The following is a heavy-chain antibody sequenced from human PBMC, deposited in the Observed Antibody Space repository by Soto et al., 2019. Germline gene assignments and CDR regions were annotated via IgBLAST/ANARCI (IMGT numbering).Heavy chain of an antibody. Sequence: XVSLRLSCAASGFTFSNAWMSGVRQAPGKGLEWVGRIKSKTDGGTTDYAAPVKGRFTISRDDSKNTLYLQMNSLKTEDTAVYYCTTADWNYGGDYWGQGTLVTVSS. J-gene: IGHJ4*02. D-gene: IGHD1-7*01. CDR2: IKSKTDGGTT. V-gene: IGHV3-15*01. CDR3: TTADWNYGGDY. CDR1: GFTFSNAW.